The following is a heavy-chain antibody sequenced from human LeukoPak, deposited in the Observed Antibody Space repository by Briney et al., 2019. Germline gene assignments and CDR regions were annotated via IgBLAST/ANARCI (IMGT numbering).Heavy chain of an antibody. D-gene: IGHD3-22*01. CDR3: ARGQSFYDNSGALGG. J-gene: IGHJ4*02. CDR2: INPNNGGT. CDR1: GYTFTGYY. Sequence: GASVKVSCKASGYTFTGYYMHWVRQAPGQGLEWMGWINPNNGGTNYAQRFQGRVTMTRDTSISTAYMELSRLRSDDTAVYYCARGQSFYDNSGALGGWGQGTLVTVSS. V-gene: IGHV1-2*02.